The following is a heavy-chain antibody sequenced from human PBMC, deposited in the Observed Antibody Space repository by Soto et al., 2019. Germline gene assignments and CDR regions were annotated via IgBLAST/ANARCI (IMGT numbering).Heavy chain of an antibody. CDR1: GVSISSYY. CDR2: IYTSGST. J-gene: IGHJ6*02. Sequence: SETLSLTCPVSGVSISSYYWSWIRQPAGKGLEWIGRIYTSGSTNYNPSLKSRVTVSVDTSKNQFSLKLSSVTAADTAVYYCARDCSSTSCYTPFYYYGMDVWGQGTTVTVSS. D-gene: IGHD2-2*02. CDR3: ARDCSSTSCYTPFYYYGMDV. V-gene: IGHV4-4*07.